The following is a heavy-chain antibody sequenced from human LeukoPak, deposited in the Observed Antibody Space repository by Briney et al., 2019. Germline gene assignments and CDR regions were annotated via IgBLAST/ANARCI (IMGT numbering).Heavy chain of an antibody. V-gene: IGHV3-7*01. CDR1: GFTFSSYW. CDR3: ARDGFSGSDDY. CDR2: IKQDGSEK. D-gene: IGHD3-10*01. J-gene: IGHJ4*02. Sequence: GGSLRLSCAASGFTFSSYWMSWVRQAPGKGLEWVANIKQDGSEKYYVDSVKGRFTISRDNAKNSLYLQMNSLRPEDTAVYYCARDGFSGSDDYWGQGTLVTVSS.